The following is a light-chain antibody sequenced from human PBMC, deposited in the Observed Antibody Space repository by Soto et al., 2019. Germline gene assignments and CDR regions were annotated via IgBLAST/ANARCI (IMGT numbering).Light chain of an antibody. Sequence: DIQMTQSPSTLSVSVGDRVTITCRASQSISSWLAWYQQKPGKAPKLLIYDASSLESGVPPRFSGSGSGTEFTLTISSLQPDDFATYYCQQYNSYNTFGQGTKLEIK. CDR1: QSISSW. J-gene: IGKJ2*01. CDR2: DAS. CDR3: QQYNSYNT. V-gene: IGKV1-5*01.